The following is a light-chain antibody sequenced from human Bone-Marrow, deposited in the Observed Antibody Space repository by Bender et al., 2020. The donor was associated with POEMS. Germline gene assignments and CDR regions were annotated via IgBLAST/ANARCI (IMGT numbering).Light chain of an antibody. CDR2: DVG. Sequence: QSALTQPASVSGSPGQSITISCTGTNSDVGGYNYVSWYQQHPGKAPKLLIYDVGNRPSGVSNRFSGSKSGNTASLTISGLQAEDEADYYCSSYADSSTPVVFGGGTKLTVL. CDR3: SSYADSSTPVV. V-gene: IGLV2-14*01. J-gene: IGLJ2*01. CDR1: NSDVGGYNY.